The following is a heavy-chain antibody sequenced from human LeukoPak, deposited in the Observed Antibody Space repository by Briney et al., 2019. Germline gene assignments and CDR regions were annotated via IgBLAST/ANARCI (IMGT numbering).Heavy chain of an antibody. J-gene: IGHJ3*02. Sequence: QAGRSLRLSCAASGFTFSSYGMHWVRQAPGKGLEWVAVIWYDGSNKYYADSVKGRFTISRDNSKNTLYLQMNSLRAEDTAVYYCASDRGRTWIQLWGFDAFDIWGQGTMVTVSS. CDR2: IWYDGSNK. CDR1: GFTFSSYG. CDR3: ASDRGRTWIQLWGFDAFDI. D-gene: IGHD5-18*01. V-gene: IGHV3-33*01.